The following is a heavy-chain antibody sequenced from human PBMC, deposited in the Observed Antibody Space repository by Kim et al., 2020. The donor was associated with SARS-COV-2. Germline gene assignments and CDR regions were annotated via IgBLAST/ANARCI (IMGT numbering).Heavy chain of an antibody. CDR2: IYWDDDK. CDR1: GFSLSTSGVG. V-gene: IGHV2-5*02. CDR3: AHAKRKIAARLGWFDP. J-gene: IGHJ5*02. D-gene: IGHD6-6*01. Sequence: SGPTLVKPTQTLTLTCTFSGFSLSTSGVGVGWIRQPPGKALEWLALIYWDDDKRYSPSLKSRLTITKDTSKNQVVLTMTNMDPVDTATYYCAHAKRKIAARLGWFDPWGQGTLVTVSS.